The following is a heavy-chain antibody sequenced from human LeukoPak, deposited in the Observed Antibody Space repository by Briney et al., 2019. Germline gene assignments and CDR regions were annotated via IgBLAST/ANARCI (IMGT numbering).Heavy chain of an antibody. V-gene: IGHV4-61*01. CDR3: ASVKRLRFLEWLPVLNYYGMDV. CDR2: IYYSGST. Sequence: SETLSLTCTVSGGSVSSGSYYWSWIRQPPGKGLEWIGYIYYSGSTNYNPSLKSRVTISVDTSKNQFSLKLSSVTAADTAVYYCASVKRLRFLEWLPVLNYYGMDVWGQGTTVTVSS. J-gene: IGHJ6*02. D-gene: IGHD3-3*01. CDR1: GGSVSSGSYY.